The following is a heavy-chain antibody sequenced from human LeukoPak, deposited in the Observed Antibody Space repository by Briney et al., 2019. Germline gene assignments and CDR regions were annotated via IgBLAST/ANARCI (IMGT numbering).Heavy chain of an antibody. Sequence: SQTLSLTCTVSGGSISSGGYYWSWIRQHPGKGLEWIGYIYYSGSSYYNPSLKSRVIISVDTSKNQFSLKLSSVTAADTAVYYCARDRPLQYQLLSGYYYMDVWGKGTTVTVSS. CDR3: ARDRPLQYQLLSGYYYMDV. CDR1: GGSISSGGYY. V-gene: IGHV4-31*03. CDR2: IYYSGSS. J-gene: IGHJ6*03. D-gene: IGHD2-2*01.